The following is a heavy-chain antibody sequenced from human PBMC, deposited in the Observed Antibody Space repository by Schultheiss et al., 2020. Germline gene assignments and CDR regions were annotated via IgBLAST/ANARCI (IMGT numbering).Heavy chain of an antibody. V-gene: IGHV4-31*03. CDR3: ARGGWPNYFDY. CDR2: IYYSGST. Sequence: SETLSLTCTVSGGSISSGGYYWSWIRQHPGKGLEWIGYIYYSGSTYHNPSLKSRVTISVDTSKNQFSLKLSSVTAADTAVYYCARGGWPNYFDYWGQGTLVSVSS. CDR1: GGSISSGGYY. J-gene: IGHJ4*02. D-gene: IGHD6-19*01.